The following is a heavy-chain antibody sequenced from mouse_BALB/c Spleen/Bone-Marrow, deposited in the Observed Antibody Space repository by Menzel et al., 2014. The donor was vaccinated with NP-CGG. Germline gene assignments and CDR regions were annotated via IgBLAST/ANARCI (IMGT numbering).Heavy chain of an antibody. V-gene: IGHV1S56*01. CDR3: ARDYDYDAWFAY. D-gene: IGHD2-4*01. CDR2: IYPGNVNT. J-gene: IGHJ3*01. CDR1: GYTFTSYY. Sequence: VKLVESGPELVKPGASVRISCKASGYTFTSYYIHWVKQRPGQGLEWIGWIYPGNVNTKYNEKSKGKATLTADKSSSTAYMQLSSLTSEDSAVYFCARDYDYDAWFAYWGQGTLVTVSA.